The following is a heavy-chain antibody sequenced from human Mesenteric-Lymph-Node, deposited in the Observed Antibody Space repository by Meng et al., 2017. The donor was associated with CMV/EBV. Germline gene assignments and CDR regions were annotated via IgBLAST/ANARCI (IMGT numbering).Heavy chain of an antibody. Sequence: FSGYYWSWIRQPPGKGLEWIGEINHSGGTNYNPSLKSRVTISVDTSKNQLSLKLGSVTAADTAVYYCARGRVVYCSSINCYSQNRFDPWGQGTLVTVSS. D-gene: IGHD2-2*01. CDR3: ARGRVVYCSSINCYSQNRFDP. J-gene: IGHJ5*02. CDR2: INHSGGT. CDR1: FSGYY. V-gene: IGHV4-34*01.